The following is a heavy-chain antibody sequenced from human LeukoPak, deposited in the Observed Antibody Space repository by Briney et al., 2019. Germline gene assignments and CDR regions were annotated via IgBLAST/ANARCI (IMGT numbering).Heavy chain of an antibody. Sequence: PSETLSLTCTVSGGSISSYYWSWIRQPAGKGLEWIGRIYTSGSTNYNPSLKSRVTMSVDTSKNQFSLKLSSVTAADTAVYYCARDHPLFPMVRIDAFDIWGQGTMVTVSS. CDR2: IYTSGST. V-gene: IGHV4-4*07. J-gene: IGHJ3*02. D-gene: IGHD3-10*01. CDR1: GGSISSYY. CDR3: ARDHPLFPMVRIDAFDI.